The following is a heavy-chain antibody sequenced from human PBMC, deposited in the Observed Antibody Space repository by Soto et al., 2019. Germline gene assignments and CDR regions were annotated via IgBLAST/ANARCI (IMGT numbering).Heavy chain of an antibody. J-gene: IGHJ4*02. V-gene: IGHV3-48*01. CDR2: ISGSSSTM. Sequence: EVQLVDSGGGLVQPGGSLRLSCEVSGFTFSSYSMTWVRHAPGKGLEWVSYISGSSSTMYYAESVRGRFTIPRDNANNSLYLQTNSLRAVDTAVYSCARASLVATSFCYSGQGPLVTFSS. D-gene: IGHD5-12*01. CDR1: GFTFSSYS. CDR3: ARASLVATSFCY.